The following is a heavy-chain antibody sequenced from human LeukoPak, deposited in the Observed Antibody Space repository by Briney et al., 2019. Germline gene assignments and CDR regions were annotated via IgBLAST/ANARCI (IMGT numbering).Heavy chain of an antibody. V-gene: IGHV4-30-4*01. CDR1: GGSISSGDYY. D-gene: IGHD2/OR15-2a*01. CDR2: IYYSGST. J-gene: IGHJ3*02. CDR3: AREDTTQYYAFDI. Sequence: PSETLPLTCTVSGGSISSGDYYWSWIRQPPGKGLERIGYIYYSGSTYYNPSLKSRVTISVDTSKNQFSLKLSSVTAADTAVYYCAREDTTQYYAFDIWGQGTMVTVSS.